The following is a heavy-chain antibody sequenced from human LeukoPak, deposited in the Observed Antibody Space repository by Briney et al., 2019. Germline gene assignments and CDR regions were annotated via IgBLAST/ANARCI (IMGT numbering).Heavy chain of an antibody. Sequence: ASVKVSCKASGYTFTSYYMHWVRQAPGQGLEWMGIINPSGGSTSYAQKFQGRATMTRDMSTSTVYMELSSLRSEDTAVYYCARYDSDAFDIWGQGTMVTVSS. J-gene: IGHJ3*02. CDR1: GYTFTSYY. CDR2: INPSGGST. D-gene: IGHD3-3*01. CDR3: ARYDSDAFDI. V-gene: IGHV1-46*01.